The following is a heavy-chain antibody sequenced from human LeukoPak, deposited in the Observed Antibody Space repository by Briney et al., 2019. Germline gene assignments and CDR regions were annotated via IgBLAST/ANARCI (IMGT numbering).Heavy chain of an antibody. V-gene: IGHV4-59*12. CDR2: IFYFGST. D-gene: IGHD6-19*01. CDR3: ATGPGYSSG. Sequence: SETLSLTGTVSGGSISSYYWSWIRQPPGKGLEWIGYIFYFGSTNYTPSLRSRVTISINTSKNQFSLKLSSVTAADTAVYYCATGPGYSSGWGQGTLVTVSS. J-gene: IGHJ4*02. CDR1: GGSISSYY.